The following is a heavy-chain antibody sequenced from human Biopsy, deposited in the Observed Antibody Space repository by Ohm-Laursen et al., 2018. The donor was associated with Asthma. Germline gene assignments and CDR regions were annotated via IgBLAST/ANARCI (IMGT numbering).Heavy chain of an antibody. D-gene: IGHD2-15*01. CDR3: ARDSGGDWSCSDRRCDYYYTYAMDV. V-gene: IGHV3-21*01. CDR2: ISSGTTYI. J-gene: IGHJ6*02. CDR1: GFTFGDYW. Sequence: SLRLSCAASGFTFGDYWMSWVRQVPGKGLEWVASISSGTTYIYYADSVKGRFTISRDNGKNSLFLQMSSLRAEDTAVYYCARDSGGDWSCSDRRCDYYYTYAMDVWGQGTTVTVSS.